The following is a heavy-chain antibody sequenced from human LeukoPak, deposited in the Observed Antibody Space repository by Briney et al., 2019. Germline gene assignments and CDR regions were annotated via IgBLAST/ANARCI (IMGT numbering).Heavy chain of an antibody. CDR1: GYRFTGYY. V-gene: IGHV1-2*04. J-gene: IGHJ4*02. D-gene: IGHD4-17*01. Sequence: ASVKVSCKASGYRFTGYYIHWVRQAPGQGLEWMGWTNPNSGATNYAQDFQGWVTMTRDTSISTAYMELSRLRSDDTAVYYCARDRVTTNTPFFDSWGQGTLVTVSS. CDR3: ARDRVTTNTPFFDS. CDR2: TNPNSGAT.